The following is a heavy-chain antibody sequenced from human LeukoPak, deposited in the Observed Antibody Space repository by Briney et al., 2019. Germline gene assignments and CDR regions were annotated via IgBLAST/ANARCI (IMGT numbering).Heavy chain of an antibody. CDR1: GFTFSDYY. V-gene: IGHV3-11*01. CDR2: ISSSGSTI. D-gene: IGHD1-20*01. CDR3: ARRRYNWNAIDY. Sequence: GGSLRLSCAASGFTFSDYYMSWIRQAPGKGREWGSYISSSGSTIYYANSVKGRFIISRDNAKNSLYLQMNSLRAEDTAVYYCARRRYNWNAIDYWGQGTLVTVSS. J-gene: IGHJ4*02.